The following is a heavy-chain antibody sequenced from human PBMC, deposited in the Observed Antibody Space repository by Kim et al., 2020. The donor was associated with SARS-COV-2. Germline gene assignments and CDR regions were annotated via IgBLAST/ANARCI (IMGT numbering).Heavy chain of an antibody. J-gene: IGHJ6*02. D-gene: IGHD3-9*01. CDR2: IYHSGST. CDR3: ARDPPVHDILTGPYYYGMDV. V-gene: IGHV4-4*02. Sequence: SETLSLTCAVSGGSISSSNWWSWVRQPPGKGLEWIGEIYHSGSTNYNPSLKSRVTISVDKSKNQFSLKLSSVTAADTAVYYCARDPPVHDILTGPYYYGMDVWGQGTTVTVSS. CDR1: GGSISSSNW.